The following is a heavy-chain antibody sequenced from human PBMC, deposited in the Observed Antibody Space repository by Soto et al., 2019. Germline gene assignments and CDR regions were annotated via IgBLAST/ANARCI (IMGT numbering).Heavy chain of an antibody. Sequence: ASVKVSCKASGYTFTGYYMHWVRQAPGQGLEWMGWINPNSGGTNYAQKFQGWVTMTRDTSISTAYMELSRLRSDDTAVYYCARYSGAEDIQRDILAYPAQRSPDLGSAGM. CDR3: ARYSGAEDIQRDILAYPAQRSPDLGSAGM. CDR1: GYTFTGYY. D-gene: IGHD2-21*01. V-gene: IGHV1-2*04. J-gene: IGHJ6*01. CDR2: INPNSGGT.